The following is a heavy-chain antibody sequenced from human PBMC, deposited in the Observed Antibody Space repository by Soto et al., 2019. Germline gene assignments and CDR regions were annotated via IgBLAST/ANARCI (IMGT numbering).Heavy chain of an antibody. CDR1: GASVSTKS. CDR2: VYYSGTT. J-gene: IGHJ4*02. Sequence: SETLSLTCRVSGASVSTKSWNWIRQPPGKGLEWIGYVYYSGTTDYNPSLKSRVTISIDTSKNEVTLNVTSVTATDTATYYCALPSTSYFDYWGQGTVVTVSS. CDR3: ALPSTSYFDY. D-gene: IGHD2-2*01. V-gene: IGHV4-59*02.